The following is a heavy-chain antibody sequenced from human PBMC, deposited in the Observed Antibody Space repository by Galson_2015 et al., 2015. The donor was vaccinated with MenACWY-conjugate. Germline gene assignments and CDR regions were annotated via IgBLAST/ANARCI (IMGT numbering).Heavy chain of an antibody. CDR1: GFTFSSYS. D-gene: IGHD5-18*01. CDR3: ARGGRGYSYGLGY. V-gene: IGHV3-48*04. Sequence: RLSCAASGFTFSSYSMNWVRQAPGKGLEWVSYISSSSSTIYYADSVKGRFTISRDNAKNSLYLQMNSLRAEDTAVYYCARGGRGYSYGLGYWGQGTLVTVSS. CDR2: ISSSSSTI. J-gene: IGHJ4*02.